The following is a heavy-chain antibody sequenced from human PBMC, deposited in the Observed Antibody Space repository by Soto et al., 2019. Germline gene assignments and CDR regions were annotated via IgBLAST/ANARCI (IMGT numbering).Heavy chain of an antibody. CDR2: IYYSGST. CDR1: GGSISSSSYY. Sequence: QLQLQESGPGLVKPSETLSLTCTVSGGSISSSSYYWGWIRQPPGKGLEWIGSIYYSGSTYYNPSLKSRVTISVDTSTIQFSMKLSSVTAADTAVYYCASLAYYYDSSGSNYSGQGTLVTVSS. D-gene: IGHD3-22*01. CDR3: ASLAYYYDSSGSNY. V-gene: IGHV4-39*01. J-gene: IGHJ4*02.